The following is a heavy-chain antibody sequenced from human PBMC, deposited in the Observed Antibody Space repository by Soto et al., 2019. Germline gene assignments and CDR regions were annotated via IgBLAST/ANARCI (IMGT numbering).Heavy chain of an antibody. CDR3: AKESAGATTPFFDY. CDR2: ISYDGSNK. J-gene: IGHJ4*02. D-gene: IGHD1-26*01. V-gene: IGHV3-30*18. Sequence: QVQLVESGGGVVKPGRSLRLSCAASGFTFSRYGMHWVRQAPGKGLEWVAVISYDGSNKYYADSVKGRYTISRDNSKNTLYLQMNSLRAEDTAVYYCAKESAGATTPFFDYWGQGTLVTVSS. CDR1: GFTFSRYG.